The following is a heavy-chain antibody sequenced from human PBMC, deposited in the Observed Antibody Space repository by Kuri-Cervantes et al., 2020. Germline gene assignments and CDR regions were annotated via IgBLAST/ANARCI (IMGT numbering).Heavy chain of an antibody. D-gene: IGHD6-6*01. CDR1: GFTVSSNY. V-gene: IGHV3-66*01. CDR2: IYSGGST. CDR3: ARDAQSRAAPYFDY. Sequence: GGSLRLSCAASGFTVSSNYMSWVRQAPGKGLEWVSVIYSGGSTYYADSVKGRFTISRDNSKNTLYLQMNSLRAEDTAVYYCARDAQSRAAPYFDYWGQGTLVTVSS. J-gene: IGHJ4*02.